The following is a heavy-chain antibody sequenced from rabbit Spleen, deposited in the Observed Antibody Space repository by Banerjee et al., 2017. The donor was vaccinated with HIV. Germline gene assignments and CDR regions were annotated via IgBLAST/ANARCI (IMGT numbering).Heavy chain of an antibody. V-gene: IGHV1S40*01. CDR1: GFSFSSRYY. D-gene: IGHD1-1*01. CDR3: ARDLPGVIGWNFNL. Sequence: QSLEESGGDLVKPGASLTLTCTASGFSFSSRYYMCWVRQAPGKGLEWIACINAVTGKAVYASWAKGRFTFSKTSSTTVTLQMTSLTVADTATYFCARDLPGVIGWNFNLWGQGTLVTVS. J-gene: IGHJ4*01. CDR2: INAVTGKA.